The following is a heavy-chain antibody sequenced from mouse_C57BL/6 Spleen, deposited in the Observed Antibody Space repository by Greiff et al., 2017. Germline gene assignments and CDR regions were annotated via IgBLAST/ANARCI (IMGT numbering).Heavy chain of an antibody. CDR3: ARSHYDYDPFDY. J-gene: IGHJ2*01. CDR1: GYAFSSSW. Sequence: QVQLQQPGPELVKPGASVKISCKASGYAFSSSWMHWVKQRPGQGLEWIGRIYPGDGDTNYNGKFKGKATLTADKSSSTAYMQLSSLTSEDSAVYFCARSHYDYDPFDYWGQGTTLTVSS. V-gene: IGHV1-82*01. D-gene: IGHD2-4*01. CDR2: IYPGDGDT.